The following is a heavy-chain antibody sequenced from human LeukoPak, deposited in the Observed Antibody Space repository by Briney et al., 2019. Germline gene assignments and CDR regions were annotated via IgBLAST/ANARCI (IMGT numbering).Heavy chain of an antibody. CDR3: AKGRVIYYDTTGYRPDDSFDI. V-gene: IGHV1-46*01. D-gene: IGHD3-22*01. Sequence: ASVKVSCKASGYSFTSHYMHWVRQAPGQGLEWMGLINPRGTSTIYAEKFQGRVTMTTDTSTSTIYMELRSLRSDDTAVYYCAKGRVIYYDTTGYRPDDSFDIWGQGTMVTVSS. CDR2: INPRGTST. CDR1: GYSFTSHY. J-gene: IGHJ3*02.